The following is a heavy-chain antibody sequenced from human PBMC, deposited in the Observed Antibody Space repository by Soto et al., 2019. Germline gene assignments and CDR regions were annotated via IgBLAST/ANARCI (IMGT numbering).Heavy chain of an antibody. CDR1: GFTFSSYG. CDR2: ISYDGSNK. J-gene: IGHJ6*02. Sequence: QVQLVESGGGVVQPGRSLRLSCAASGFTFSSYGMHWVRQAPGKGLEWVAVISYDGSNKYYADSVKGRFTISRDNSKNTLYLQMNSLRAEDTAVYYCAKDLPYYDSSGYWAPGGMDVWGQGTTVTVSS. D-gene: IGHD3-22*01. V-gene: IGHV3-30*18. CDR3: AKDLPYYDSSGYWAPGGMDV.